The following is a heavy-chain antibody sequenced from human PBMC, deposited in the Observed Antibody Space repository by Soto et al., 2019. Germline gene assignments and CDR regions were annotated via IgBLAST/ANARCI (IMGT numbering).Heavy chain of an antibody. Sequence: LRLSCAASGFIFSTYAMSWVRQAPGKGLEWVSVIDGSGGNTYYADSVKGRFTVSRDNSKNTLYLQMNSLRAEDTAVYYCAKKGAGWLQTNIDYWGQGTLVTVSS. J-gene: IGHJ4*02. CDR2: IDGSGGNT. V-gene: IGHV3-23*01. CDR3: AKKGAGWLQTNIDY. D-gene: IGHD5-12*01. CDR1: GFIFSTYA.